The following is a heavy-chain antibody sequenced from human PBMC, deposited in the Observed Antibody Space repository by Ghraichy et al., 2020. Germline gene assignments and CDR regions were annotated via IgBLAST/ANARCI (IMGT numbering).Heavy chain of an antibody. CDR2: AYWNGDR. D-gene: IGHD2-21*01. CDR3: AYRGGIFDGWKSRRGFDF. V-gene: IGHV2-5*01. Sequence: SGPTLVKPTQTLTLTCTFSGFSLTTTGVGVGWIRHAPGKALEWLAIAYWNGDRRYSPSLQTRLTVTKDTSKNQVVLTMTNVDPVDTATYYCAYRGGIFDGWKSRRGFDFWGQGTLVTVSS. CDR1: GFSLTTTGVG. J-gene: IGHJ4*02.